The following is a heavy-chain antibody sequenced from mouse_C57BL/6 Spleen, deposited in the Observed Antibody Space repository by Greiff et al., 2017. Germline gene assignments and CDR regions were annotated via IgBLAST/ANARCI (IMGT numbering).Heavy chain of an antibody. D-gene: IGHD3-2*02. V-gene: IGHV5-9*01. Sequence: EVQRVESGGGLVKPGGSLKLSCAASGFTFSSYTMSWVRQTPEKRLEWVATISGGGGNTYYPDSVKGRFTISRDNAKNTLYLQMSSLRSEDTALYYCARHQAWFAYWGQGTLVTVSA. CDR2: ISGGGGNT. J-gene: IGHJ3*01. CDR3: ARHQAWFAY. CDR1: GFTFSSYT.